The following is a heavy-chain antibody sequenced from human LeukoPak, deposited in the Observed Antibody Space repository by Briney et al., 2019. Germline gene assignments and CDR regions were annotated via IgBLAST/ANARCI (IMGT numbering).Heavy chain of an antibody. CDR2: FDPEDGET. CDR1: GYTLTELS. CDR3: VRDLGVDTSMIFFDY. J-gene: IGHJ4*02. D-gene: IGHD5-18*01. Sequence: ASVKVSCKVSGYTLTELSMHWVRQAPGKGLEWMGGFDPEDGETIYAQKFQGRVTMTTDISTSTAYMELRSLRSDDTAVFYCVRDLGVDTSMIFFDYWGQGTLVTVSS. V-gene: IGHV1-24*01.